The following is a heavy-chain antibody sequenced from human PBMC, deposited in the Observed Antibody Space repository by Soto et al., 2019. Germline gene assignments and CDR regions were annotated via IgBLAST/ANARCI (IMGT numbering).Heavy chain of an antibody. CDR1: GFTFSSYI. CDR2: ITSSGTTV. J-gene: IGHJ5*02. Sequence: GGSLRLSCAASGFTFSSYILNWVRQAPGKGLEWVSYITSSGTTVYYADSVRGRFTISRDNAKNSLYLQMNSLRDDDTVLYYCARGSCWAWSNWFDPWGQGALVTVSS. D-gene: IGHD2-15*01. CDR3: ARGSCWAWSNWFDP. V-gene: IGHV3-48*02.